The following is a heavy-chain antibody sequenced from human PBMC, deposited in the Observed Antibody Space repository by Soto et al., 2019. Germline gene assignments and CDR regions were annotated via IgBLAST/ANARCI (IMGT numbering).Heavy chain of an antibody. CDR2: IYYSGST. D-gene: IGHD7-27*01. V-gene: IGHV4-59*01. CDR1: GGYISGYD. J-gene: IGHJ4*02. Sequence: SETLCVTCTVAGGYISGYDWSWIRQHPGKGLKWIGNIYYSGSTDYNPSLKSRVTISVDTSKNQFSLKLSSVTAADTAVYYCARGWGYFDYWGQGTLVTVSS. CDR3: ARGWGYFDY.